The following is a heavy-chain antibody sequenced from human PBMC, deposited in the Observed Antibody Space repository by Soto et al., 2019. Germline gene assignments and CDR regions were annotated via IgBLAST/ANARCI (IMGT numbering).Heavy chain of an antibody. D-gene: IGHD3-9*01. CDR3: AGPYYDILTGYYQGDWYFDY. J-gene: IGHJ4*02. V-gene: IGHV4-39*01. CDR1: GGSISSSSYY. CDR2: IYYSGST. Sequence: QLQLQESGPGLVKPSETLSLTCTVSGGSISSSSYYWGWIRQPPGKGLEWIGTIYYSGSTYYTPSHNSRVTISVDKSKKQRSLKVSSVTAADTAVYYCAGPYYDILTGYYQGDWYFDYWGQGTLVTVSS.